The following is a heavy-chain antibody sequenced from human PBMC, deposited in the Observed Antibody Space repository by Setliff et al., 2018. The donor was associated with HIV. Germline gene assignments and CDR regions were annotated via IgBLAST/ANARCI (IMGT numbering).Heavy chain of an antibody. J-gene: IGHJ4*02. CDR1: GYTFSSYY. CDR3: ASSGGYPDYFDY. CDR2: INPNSGGT. D-gene: IGHD1-26*01. Sequence: ASVKVSCKASGYTFSSYYFHWVRQAPGQGLEWMGWINPNSGGTNYAQRFHGRVTMTTDTSISTAYMVLSRLRSDDAAMYYCASSGGYPDYFDYWGQGTLVTVSS. V-gene: IGHV1-2*02.